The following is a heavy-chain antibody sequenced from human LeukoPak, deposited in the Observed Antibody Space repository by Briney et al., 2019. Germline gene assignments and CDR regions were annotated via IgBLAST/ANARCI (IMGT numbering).Heavy chain of an antibody. V-gene: IGHV3-23*01. J-gene: IGHJ3*02. CDR1: GFTFSSYA. CDR2: ISGSGGST. CDR3: ARDSRQSRDAFDI. Sequence: GGSLRLSCAASGFTFSSYAMSWVRQAPGKGLEWVSAISGSGGSTYYADSVKGRFTISRDNAKNSLYLQMNSLRAEDTAVYYCARDSRQSRDAFDIWGQGTMVTVSS.